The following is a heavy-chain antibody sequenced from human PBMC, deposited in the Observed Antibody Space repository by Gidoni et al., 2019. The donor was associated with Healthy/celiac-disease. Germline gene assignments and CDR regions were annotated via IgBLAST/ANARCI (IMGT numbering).Heavy chain of an antibody. CDR3: ARGVGSGGSGDY. D-gene: IGHD2-15*01. Sequence: QVQLQESGPGLVKPSETLSLTCTVSGYSISSGDYWGWIRQPPGKGLGWIGSIYHSGSTYYNSSLKSRVTISVDTSKNQFSLKLSSVIAADTAVYYCARGVGSGGSGDYWGQGTLVTVSS. J-gene: IGHJ4*02. CDR1: GYSISSGDY. CDR2: IYHSGST. V-gene: IGHV4-38-2*02.